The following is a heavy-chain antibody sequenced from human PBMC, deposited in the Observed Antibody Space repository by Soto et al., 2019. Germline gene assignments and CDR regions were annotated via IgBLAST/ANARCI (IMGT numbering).Heavy chain of an antibody. V-gene: IGHV4-34*01. CDR1: GGSFSGYY. Sequence: NPSETLSLTCAVYGGSFSGYYWSWIRQPPGKGLEWIGEINHSGSTNYNPSLKSRVTISVDTSKNQFSLKLSSVTAADTAVYYCARGHYYDSSCYYRLGYFDYWGQGTLVTISS. CDR3: ARGHYYDSSCYYRLGYFDY. CDR2: INHSGST. D-gene: IGHD3-22*01. J-gene: IGHJ4*02.